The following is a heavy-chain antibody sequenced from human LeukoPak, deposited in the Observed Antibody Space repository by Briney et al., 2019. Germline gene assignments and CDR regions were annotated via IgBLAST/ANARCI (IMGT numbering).Heavy chain of an antibody. Sequence: SETLSLTCTVSGGSISSSSYYWGWIRQPPGKGLEWIGSIYYSGSTYYNPSLKSRVTISVDTSKNQFSLKLSSVTAADTAVYYCARLGASLGYCSGSSCYDDYWGQGTLVTVSS. V-gene: IGHV4-39*07. D-gene: IGHD2-15*01. CDR3: ARLGASLGYCSGSSCYDDY. CDR2: IYYSGST. CDR1: GGSISSSSYY. J-gene: IGHJ4*02.